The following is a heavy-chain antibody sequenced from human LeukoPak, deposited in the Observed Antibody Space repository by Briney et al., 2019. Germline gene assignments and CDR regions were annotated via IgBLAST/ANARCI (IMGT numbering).Heavy chain of an antibody. D-gene: IGHD1-14*01. CDR1: GDSIRRGSYF. CDR2: IYTSGGT. V-gene: IGHV4-61*09. CDR3: ARTPGAWQFNK. Sequence: KSSETLSLTCTVSGDSIRRGSYFWNWIRQPAGKGLEWIGHIYTSGGTNYNPSLKSRVTISADTSKNQFSLKLSSVTAADTAVYYCARTPGAWQFNKWGQGTLVTVSS. J-gene: IGHJ4*02.